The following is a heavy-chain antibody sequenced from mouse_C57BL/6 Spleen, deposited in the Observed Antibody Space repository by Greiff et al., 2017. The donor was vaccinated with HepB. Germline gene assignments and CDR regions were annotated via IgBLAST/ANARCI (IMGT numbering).Heavy chain of an antibody. CDR2: INPSNGGT. J-gene: IGHJ3*01. Sequence: VKLQQPGTELVKPGASVKLSCKASGYTFTSYWMHWVKQRPGQGLEWIGNINPSNGGTNYNEKFKSKATLTVDKSSSTAYMQLSSLTSEDSAVYYCARDYGSSPAWFAYWGQGTLVTVSA. CDR3: ARDYGSSPAWFAY. D-gene: IGHD1-1*01. CDR1: GYTFTSYW. V-gene: IGHV1-53*01.